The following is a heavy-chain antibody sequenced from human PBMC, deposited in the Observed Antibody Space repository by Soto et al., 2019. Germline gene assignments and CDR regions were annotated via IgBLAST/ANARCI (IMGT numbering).Heavy chain of an antibody. V-gene: IGHV3-23*01. CDR3: TRDAISMVRGTDNWFDP. J-gene: IGHJ5*02. Sequence: VGSLRLSCAASGFTFNNYAMSWVCQAPGKGLEWVSAISGNGISTYYADSVRGRFTISRDNSENTLFPQMNRLRADDTAVYYCTRDAISMVRGTDNWFDPWGQGTLVTVSS. CDR1: GFTFNNYA. D-gene: IGHD3-10*01. CDR2: ISGNGIST.